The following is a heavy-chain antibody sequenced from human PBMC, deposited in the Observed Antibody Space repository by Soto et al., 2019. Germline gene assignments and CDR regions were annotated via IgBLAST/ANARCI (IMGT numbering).Heavy chain of an antibody. J-gene: IGHJ4*02. CDR3: ARVTPSVRVGTICDY. D-gene: IGHD3-3*01. V-gene: IGHV3-48*02. CDR2: LPYSSSPM. Sequence: QTGGSLRLSCAASGFTFSSYSMNWVRQAPGKGLEWVASLPYSSSPMFFGDSVKGRFTISRDNARNSLYLQMNSLRDEDTAVYYCARVTPSVRVGTICDYWGQGTRVTVSS. CDR1: GFTFSSYS.